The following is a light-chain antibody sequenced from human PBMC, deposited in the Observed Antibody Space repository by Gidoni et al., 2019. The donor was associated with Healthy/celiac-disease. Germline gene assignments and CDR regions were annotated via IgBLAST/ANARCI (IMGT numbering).Light chain of an antibody. CDR2: AAS. V-gene: IGKV1-39*01. J-gene: IGKJ4*02. CDR3: QQSYSTRLT. Sequence: DFQLTQSPSSLSASVGDRVTITCRASQSISSHLNWDQQKPGKAPKLLIYAASSLQSGVPSRFSGSGSGTDFTLTISSLQPEDVATYYCQQSYSTRLTFGGGTKVEIK. CDR1: QSISSH.